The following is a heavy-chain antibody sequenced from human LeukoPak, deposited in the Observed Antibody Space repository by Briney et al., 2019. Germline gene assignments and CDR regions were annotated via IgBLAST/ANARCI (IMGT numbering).Heavy chain of an antibody. Sequence: PSETLSLTCAVYGGSFSGYYWSWIRQPPGKGLEWIGEINHSGSTNYNPSLKSRVTISVDTSKNQFSLKLSSVTAADTAVYYCARIGAGYSGYDYSFFDYWGQGTLVTASS. J-gene: IGHJ4*02. CDR1: GGSFSGYY. D-gene: IGHD5-12*01. CDR3: ARIGAGYSGYDYSFFDY. V-gene: IGHV4-34*01. CDR2: INHSGST.